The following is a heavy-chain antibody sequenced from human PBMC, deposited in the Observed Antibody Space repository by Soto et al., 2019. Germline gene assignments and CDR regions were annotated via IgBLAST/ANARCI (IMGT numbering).Heavy chain of an antibody. V-gene: IGHV1-2*04. D-gene: IGHD3-10*01. CDR1: GYTFTGYY. CDR3: ARDRGGLLWFGETTYFDY. CDR2: INPNSGGT. J-gene: IGHJ4*02. Sequence: ASVKVSCKASGYTFTGYYMHWVRQAPGQGLEWMGWINPNSGGTNYAQKFQGWVTMTRDTSISTAYMELSRLRSDDTAVYYCARDRGGLLWFGETTYFDYWGQGTLVTVSS.